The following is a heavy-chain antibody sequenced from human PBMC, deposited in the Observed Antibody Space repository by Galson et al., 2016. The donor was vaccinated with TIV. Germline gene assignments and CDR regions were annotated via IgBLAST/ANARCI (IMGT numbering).Heavy chain of an antibody. CDR1: GDSISSLY. CDR2: IDTGGRS. CDR3: ARDFSGYSGWYFGL. V-gene: IGHV4-4*07. J-gene: IGHJ2*01. Sequence: ETLSLTCTVSGDSISSLYWSWIRQPAGKGLEWIGRIDTGGRSNYNPSLKSRVTMSLDTSKNQFPLKLTSATAADTAVYYCARDFSGYSGWYFGLWGRGTLVTVSS. D-gene: IGHD5-12*01.